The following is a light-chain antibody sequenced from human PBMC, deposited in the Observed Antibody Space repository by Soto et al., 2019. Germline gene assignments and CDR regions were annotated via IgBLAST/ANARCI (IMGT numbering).Light chain of an antibody. J-gene: IGKJ1*01. CDR2: DAS. Sequence: EIVLTQSPATLSLSPGERATLSCRASQSVSSYLAWYQQKPGQAPRLLIYDASNRATGIPARFSGRGSGTVFPLTIRSLEPEDFAVFFCQQRSNWPGTFGQGTKVEIK. V-gene: IGKV3-11*01. CDR3: QQRSNWPGT. CDR1: QSVSSY.